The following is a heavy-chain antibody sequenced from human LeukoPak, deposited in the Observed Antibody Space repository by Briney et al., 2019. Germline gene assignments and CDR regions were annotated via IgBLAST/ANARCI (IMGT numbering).Heavy chain of an antibody. CDR2: IWSDGTNK. CDR1: GFTFTSYG. CDR3: AKDIERGFDYTNSLDY. V-gene: IGHV3-33*06. J-gene: IGHJ4*02. Sequence: GGSLRLSCAASGFTFTSYGMHWVRQAPGKGLEWVAVIWSDGTNKHYADSVKGRFAISRDDSKNMVYLQMNSLRVEDTAVYYCAKDIERGFDYTNSLDYWGQGTLVTVSS. D-gene: IGHD4-11*01.